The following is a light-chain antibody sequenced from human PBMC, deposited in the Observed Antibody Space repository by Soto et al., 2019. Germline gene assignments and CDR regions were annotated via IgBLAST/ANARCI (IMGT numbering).Light chain of an antibody. Sequence: AIQMTQSPSSLSASVGDRVTTTCRASQGIRNDLGWYQQEPGKAPKLLIYAASSLESGVPSRFSGSGSDTDFTLTISSLQPEDFATYYCLQDYNYPWTFGQGTKVDIK. CDR3: LQDYNYPWT. J-gene: IGKJ1*01. V-gene: IGKV1-6*01. CDR1: QGIRND. CDR2: AAS.